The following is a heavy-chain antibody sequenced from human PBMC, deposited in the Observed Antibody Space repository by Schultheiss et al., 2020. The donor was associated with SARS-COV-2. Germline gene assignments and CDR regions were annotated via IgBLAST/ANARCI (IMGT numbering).Heavy chain of an antibody. J-gene: IGHJ3*02. CDR3: AREWELPAFDI. CDR2: IKQDGSEK. CDR1: GFTFSNYW. D-gene: IGHD1-26*01. Sequence: GGSLRLSCAASGFTFSNYWMSWVRQAPGKGLEWVANIKQDGSEKYYVDSVKGRFTISRDNSKNTLYLQMNSLRAEDTAVYYCAREWELPAFDIWGQGTMVTVSS. V-gene: IGHV3-7*01.